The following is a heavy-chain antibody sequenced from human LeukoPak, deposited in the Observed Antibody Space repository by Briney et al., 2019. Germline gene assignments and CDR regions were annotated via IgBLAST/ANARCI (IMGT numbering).Heavy chain of an antibody. D-gene: IGHD6-19*01. CDR1: GGSVNRYY. Sequence: NPSETLSLACTVSGGSVNRYYWSWIRQPPGKGLEWIGYIYYSGYTNYNPSLKSRVTISVDTSKNQFSLKLSSVTAADTAVYYCASSKTNGDSCGWYAWFLPWGQGTLVTVSS. CDR3: ASSKTNGDSCGWYAWFLP. CDR2: IYYSGYT. J-gene: IGHJ5*02. V-gene: IGHV4-59*02.